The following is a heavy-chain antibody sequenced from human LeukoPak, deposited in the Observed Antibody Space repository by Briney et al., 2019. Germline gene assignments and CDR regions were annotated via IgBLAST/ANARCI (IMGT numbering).Heavy chain of an antibody. CDR2: INPDGRDT. Sequence: GGSLRLSCVVSGFTFNRCWMNWVRQAPGKGLEWVAHINPDGRDTYYVDSVKGRFTISRDNAQNSMYLQMNSLRVEDTAVYYCTSWGDTTAEYFQRWSQGTLVTVSS. J-gene: IGHJ1*01. D-gene: IGHD2-21*02. CDR1: GFTFNRCW. V-gene: IGHV3-7*01. CDR3: TSWGDTTAEYFQR.